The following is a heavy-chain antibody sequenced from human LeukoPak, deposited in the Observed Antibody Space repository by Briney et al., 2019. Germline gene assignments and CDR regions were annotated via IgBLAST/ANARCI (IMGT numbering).Heavy chain of an antibody. CDR1: GGSISSYY. CDR2: IYYSGST. CDR3: ARDGGLDYGDYGIDY. Sequence: SETLSLTCTVSGGSISSYYWGWIRQPPGKGLEWIGYIYYSGSTNYNPSLKSRVTISVDTSKNQFSLKLSSVTAADTAVYYCARDGGLDYGDYGIDYWGQGTLVTVSS. J-gene: IGHJ4*02. D-gene: IGHD4-17*01. V-gene: IGHV4-59*12.